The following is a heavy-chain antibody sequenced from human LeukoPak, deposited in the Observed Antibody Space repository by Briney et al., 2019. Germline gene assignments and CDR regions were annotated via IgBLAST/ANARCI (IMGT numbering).Heavy chain of an antibody. CDR2: LSVSGTGT. J-gene: IGHJ3*02. Sequence: GGSLRLSCAASGFTFRLHAMAWVRQAPGKGLELVSALSVSGTGTHYSDSVKGQFTISRDNSKNTLYLQMNSLRAEDTAVYYCATLLGYCSSTSCPLPDAFDIWGQGTMVTVSS. CDR3: ATLLGYCSSTSCPLPDAFDI. V-gene: IGHV3-23*01. D-gene: IGHD2-2*01. CDR1: GFTFRLHA.